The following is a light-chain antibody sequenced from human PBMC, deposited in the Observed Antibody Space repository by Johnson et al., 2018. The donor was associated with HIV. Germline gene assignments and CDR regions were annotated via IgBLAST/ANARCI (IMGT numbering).Light chain of an antibody. V-gene: IGLV1-51*01. CDR1: NSNIGNNY. CDR2: DNN. J-gene: IGLJ1*01. CDR3: GTWDSSLSGV. Sequence: QSVLTQPPSVSAAPGQKVTISCSGSNSNIGNNYVSWYQQLPGTAPKILIYDNNKRPSGIPDRFSGSKSGTSATLGITGLQTGDEADYYCGTWDSSLSGVFGTGTKVTVL.